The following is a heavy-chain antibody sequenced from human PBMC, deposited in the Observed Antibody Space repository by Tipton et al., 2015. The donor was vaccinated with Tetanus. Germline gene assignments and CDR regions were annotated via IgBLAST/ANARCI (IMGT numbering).Heavy chain of an antibody. Sequence: TLSLTCAVYGGSFSGYYWSWIRQPPGKGLEWIGEINHSGSTNYNPSLKSRVTISVDASKNQFSLKLSSVTAADTAVYYCARAFRSGSSYYFDYWGQGTLVTVSS. J-gene: IGHJ4*02. V-gene: IGHV4-34*01. D-gene: IGHD6-6*01. CDR1: GGSFSGYY. CDR2: INHSGST. CDR3: ARAFRSGSSYYFDY.